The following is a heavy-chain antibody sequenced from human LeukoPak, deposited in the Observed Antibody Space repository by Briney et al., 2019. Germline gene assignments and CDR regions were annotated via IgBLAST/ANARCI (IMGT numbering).Heavy chain of an antibody. CDR2: IYYSGST. CDR3: AREDCSGDGCYSFDY. J-gene: IGHJ4*02. Sequence: PSESLSLTCTVSGGSISSYYRSWIRHPPGKGLEWIGYIYYSGSTNYNPTLKSRVTISVDTSKNQFSLKLSSVTAADTAVYYCAREDCSGDGCYSFDYWGQGTLVTVFS. V-gene: IGHV4-59*01. CDR1: GGSISSYY. D-gene: IGHD2-15*01.